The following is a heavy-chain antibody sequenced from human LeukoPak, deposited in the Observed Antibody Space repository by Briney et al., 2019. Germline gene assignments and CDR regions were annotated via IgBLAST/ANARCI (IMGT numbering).Heavy chain of an antibody. Sequence: PSETLSLTCTVSGGSISPYYWSWIRQPPGKGLEWVGYIYYSGSTKYNPSLESRVTISVDTSKNQFSLNLSSVTAAGTAVYFCARQRHSSGRRFDYWGQGTLVTVSS. CDR1: GGSISPYY. J-gene: IGHJ4*02. D-gene: IGHD6-19*01. V-gene: IGHV4-59*01. CDR3: ARQRHSSGRRFDY. CDR2: IYYSGST.